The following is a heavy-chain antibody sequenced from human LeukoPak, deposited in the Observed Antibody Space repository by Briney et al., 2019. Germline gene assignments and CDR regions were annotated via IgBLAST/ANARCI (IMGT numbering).Heavy chain of an antibody. J-gene: IGHJ6*02. CDR2: IYYSGST. CDR1: GGSISSYY. V-gene: IGHV4-59*06. CDR3: ARRGYDPYGMDV. D-gene: IGHD6-25*01. Sequence: SETLSLTCTVSGGSISSYYWSWIRQHPGKGLEWIGYIYYSGSTYYNPSLKSRVTISVDTSKNQFSLKLSSVTAADTAVYYCARRGYDPYGMDVWGQGTTVTVSS.